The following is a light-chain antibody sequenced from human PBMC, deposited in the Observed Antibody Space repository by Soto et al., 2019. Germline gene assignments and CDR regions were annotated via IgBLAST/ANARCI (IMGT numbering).Light chain of an antibody. CDR2: LNSDGSH. CDR1: SGHSSYA. V-gene: IGLV4-69*01. J-gene: IGLJ2*01. Sequence: QPVLTQSPSASASLGASVKLTCTLSSGHSSYAIAWHQQQPEKGPRYLMKLNSDGSHSKGDGIPDRFSGSSSGAERYLTISRLQSEDEADYYCQAWGTCTFFRGRTQLTVL. CDR3: QAWGTCTF.